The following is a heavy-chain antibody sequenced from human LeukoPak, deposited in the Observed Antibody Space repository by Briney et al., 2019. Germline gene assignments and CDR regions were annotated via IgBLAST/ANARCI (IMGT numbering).Heavy chain of an antibody. D-gene: IGHD5-24*01. CDR2: ISYDGSNK. Sequence: QPGRSLRLSCAASGFTFSSYAMHWVRQAPGKGLEWVAVISYDGSNKYYADSVKGRFTISRDNSKNTLYLQMNSLRAEDTAVYYCARASLDNNWFDPWGQGTLVTASS. CDR3: ARASLDNNWFDP. CDR1: GFTFSSYA. J-gene: IGHJ5*02. V-gene: IGHV3-30-3*01.